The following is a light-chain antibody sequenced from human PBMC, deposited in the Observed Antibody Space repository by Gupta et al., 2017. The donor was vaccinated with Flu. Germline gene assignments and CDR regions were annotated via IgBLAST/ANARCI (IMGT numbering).Light chain of an antibody. CDR2: GAS. J-gene: IGKJ1*01. V-gene: IGKV3-20*01. CDR3: QQYGNSPWT. CDR1: QSVSSSY. Sequence: GTLSLSPGERATLSCRASQSVSSSYLAWYQQRPGQAPRLLIYGASSRATGIPDRFSGSGSGTDFTLTISRLEPEDFAVYYCQQYGNSPWTFGQGTKVEIK.